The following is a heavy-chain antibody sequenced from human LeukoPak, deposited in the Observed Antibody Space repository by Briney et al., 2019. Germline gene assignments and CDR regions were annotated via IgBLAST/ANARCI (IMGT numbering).Heavy chain of an antibody. CDR3: ARNDKMLRGSPGY. V-gene: IGHV1-2*02. CDR1: GYTFTGYY. CDR2: INPNSGGT. Sequence: ASVKVSCKASGYTFTGYYMHWVRQAPGQGLEWMGWINPNSGGTNYAQKFQGRVTMTRDTSISTAYMELSRLRPDDTAVYYCARNDKMLRGSPGYWGQGTLVTVSS. J-gene: IGHJ4*02. D-gene: IGHD1-26*01.